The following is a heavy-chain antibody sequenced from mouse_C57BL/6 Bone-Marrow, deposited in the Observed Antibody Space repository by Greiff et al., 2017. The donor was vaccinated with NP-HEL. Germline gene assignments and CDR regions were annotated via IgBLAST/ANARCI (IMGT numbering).Heavy chain of an antibody. V-gene: IGHV1-78*01. CDR3: ARGHYYGSSPYAMDY. Sequence: VQLQQSDAELVKPGASVKISCKVSGYTFTDHTIHWMKQRPEQGLEWIGYIYPRDGSTKYNEKFKGKATLTADKSSSTAYMQLNSLTSEDSAVYFCARGHYYGSSPYAMDYWGQGTSVTVSS. D-gene: IGHD1-1*01. CDR2: IYPRDGST. J-gene: IGHJ4*01. CDR1: GYTFTDHT.